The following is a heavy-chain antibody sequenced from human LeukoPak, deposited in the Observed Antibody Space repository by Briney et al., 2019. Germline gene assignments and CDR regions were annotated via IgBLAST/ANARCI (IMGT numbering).Heavy chain of an antibody. V-gene: IGHV4-59*01. Sequence: SETLSLTCTVSGDSISSYYWSWIRQPPGKGLEWIGYVYYSGSTNYNPSLKSRVAMSVDTSKDQFSLKLSSVTAADTAVYYCARHDYGDYVYFDYRGQGTLVTVSS. CDR1: GDSISSYY. CDR2: VYYSGST. CDR3: ARHDYGDYVYFDY. J-gene: IGHJ4*02. D-gene: IGHD4-17*01.